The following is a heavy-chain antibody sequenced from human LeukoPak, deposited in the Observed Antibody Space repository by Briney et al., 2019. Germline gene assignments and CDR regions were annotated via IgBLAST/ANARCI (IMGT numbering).Heavy chain of an antibody. CDR1: GFTFSSYS. CDR2: ISSSSSYI. Sequence: PGGSLRLSCAASGFTFSSYSMNWVRQAPGKGLEWVSSISSSSSYIYYADSVKGRFTISRDNAKNSLYLQMNSLRAEDTAVYYCARVGLPVYYYYGMDVWGQGTTVTVSS. D-gene: IGHD5/OR15-5a*01. CDR3: ARVGLPVYYYYGMDV. J-gene: IGHJ6*02. V-gene: IGHV3-21*01.